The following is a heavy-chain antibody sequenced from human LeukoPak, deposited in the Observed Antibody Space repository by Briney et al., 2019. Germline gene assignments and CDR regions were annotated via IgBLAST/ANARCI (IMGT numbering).Heavy chain of an antibody. CDR2: TYYRSKWYN. CDR1: GDSVPSNSAS. J-gene: IGHJ4*02. V-gene: IGHV6-1*01. Sequence: SQTLSLTCAISGDSVPSNSASWHWIRQSPSRGLEWLGRTYYRSKWYNDYAVSVRSRLTINSDTSKNQFSLQLNSVPPEDTAVYYCTRAAGAFDFWGQGTLVSVSS. CDR3: TRAAGAFDF. D-gene: IGHD6-13*01.